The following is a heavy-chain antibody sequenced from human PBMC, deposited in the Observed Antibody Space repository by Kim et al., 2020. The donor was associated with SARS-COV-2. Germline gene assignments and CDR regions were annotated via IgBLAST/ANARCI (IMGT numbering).Heavy chain of an antibody. CDR1: GYTFTSYG. V-gene: IGHV1-18*01. CDR2: ISAYNGNT. D-gene: IGHD4-17*01. J-gene: IGHJ6*02. CDR3: ARLTGGEGGWYYGMDV. Sequence: ASVKVSCKASGYTFTSYGISWVRQAPGQGLEWMGWISAYNGNTNYAQKLQGRVTMTTDTSTSTAYMELRSLRSDDTAVYYCARLTGGEGGWYYGMDVWGQGTTVTVSS.